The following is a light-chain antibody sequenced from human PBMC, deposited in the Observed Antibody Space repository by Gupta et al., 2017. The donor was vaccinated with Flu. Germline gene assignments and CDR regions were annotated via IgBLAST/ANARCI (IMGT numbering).Light chain of an antibody. Sequence: DIVMTQSPDSLAVSLGERATINCKSSQSVLYSSNNKNYLAWYQQKSGQPPKLLIYWASTRESGVPDRFSGSGSGTDFTLTISSLQADDVAVYYCQQYYNTPWTFGQGTKVEFK. CDR1: QSVLYSSNNKNY. CDR2: WAS. CDR3: QQYYNTPWT. J-gene: IGKJ1*01. V-gene: IGKV4-1*01.